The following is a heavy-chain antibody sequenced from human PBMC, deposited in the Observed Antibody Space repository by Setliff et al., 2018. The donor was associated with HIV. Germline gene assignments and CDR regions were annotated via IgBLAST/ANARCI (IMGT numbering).Heavy chain of an antibody. Sequence: SETLSLTCTVSGTSINSHYWSWIRQTPGKGLQWIGLIYYTGIPTYNPSLKSRVTISVDTSKNQFSLRLSSVTAADTAVYYCARLHGDFYFDLWGQGTLVTVSS. CDR2: IYYTGIP. CDR1: GTSINSHY. J-gene: IGHJ4*02. CDR3: ARLHGDFYFDL. D-gene: IGHD4-17*01. V-gene: IGHV4-59*11.